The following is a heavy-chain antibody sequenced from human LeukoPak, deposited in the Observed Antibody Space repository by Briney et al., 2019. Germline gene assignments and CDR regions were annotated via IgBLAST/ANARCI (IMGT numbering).Heavy chain of an antibody. Sequence: SVKVSCKASGGTFISYAISWVRQAPGQGLEWMGGIIPIFGTANYAQKFQGRVTITADKSTSTAYMGLSSMRSEDTAVYYCARDHGIADYYMDVWDKGTTVTVSS. CDR3: ARDHGIADYYMDV. CDR1: GGTFISYA. CDR2: IIPIFGTA. D-gene: IGHD6-13*01. J-gene: IGHJ6*03. V-gene: IGHV1-69*06.